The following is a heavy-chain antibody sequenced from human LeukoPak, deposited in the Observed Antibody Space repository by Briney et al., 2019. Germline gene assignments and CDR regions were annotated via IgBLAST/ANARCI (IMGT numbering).Heavy chain of an antibody. D-gene: IGHD6-19*01. CDR1: GGSISSYY. CDR3: ARESIAVAGTGLGEILFDY. V-gene: IGHV4-59*01. J-gene: IGHJ4*02. CDR2: IYYSGST. Sequence: PSETLSLTCTVSGGSISSYYWSWIRQPPGKGLEWIGYIYYSGSTNYNPSLKSRVTISVDTSKNQFSLKLSSVTAADTAVYYCARESIAVAGTGLGEILFDYWGQGTLVTVSS.